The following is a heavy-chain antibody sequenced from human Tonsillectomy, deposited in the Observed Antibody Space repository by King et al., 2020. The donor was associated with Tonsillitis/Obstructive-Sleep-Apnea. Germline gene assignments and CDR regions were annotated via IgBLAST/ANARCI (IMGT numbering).Heavy chain of an antibody. J-gene: IGHJ4*02. CDR2: VYYSGGT. V-gene: IGHV4-39*07. CDR3: ARRGGSYGN. Sequence: VQLQESGPGLVKPSETLSLSCTVSGGSISITNSYWGWIRQPPGKGLEWIGSVYYSGGTYYNPSLKSRVTISVDTSKNQFSLKLTSVTAADTAVYYCARRGGSYGNWGQGNLVTVSS. CDR1: GGSISITNSY. D-gene: IGHD1-26*01.